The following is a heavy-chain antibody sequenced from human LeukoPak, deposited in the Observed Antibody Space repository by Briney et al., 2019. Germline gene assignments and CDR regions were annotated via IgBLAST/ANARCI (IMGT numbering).Heavy chain of an antibody. CDR3: ARGLGVLRYFDWLLGDDAFDI. V-gene: IGHV1-8*01. CDR2: MNPNRGDT. J-gene: IGHJ3*02. Sequence: ASVKVSCKASGYTFTSYDIHWVRQATGQGLEWMGRMNPNRGDTDYAQKFQGRVTMTRNTSISTAYMELSSLRSEDTAVYYCARGLGVLRYFDWLLGDDAFDIWGQGTMVTVSS. D-gene: IGHD3-9*01. CDR1: GYTFTSYD.